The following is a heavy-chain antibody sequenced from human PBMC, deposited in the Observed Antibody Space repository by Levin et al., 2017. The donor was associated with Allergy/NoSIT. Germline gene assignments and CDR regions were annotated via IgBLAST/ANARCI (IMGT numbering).Heavy chain of an antibody. J-gene: IGHJ4*02. Sequence: LRLSCTVSGGSISSGGYYWSWIRQHPGKGLEWIGNIFYSGSTYYNPSLKSRVTLSVDTSKNQFSLRLSSVTAADTAVYYCARDDNGGGDLDYWGQGALVTVSS. V-gene: IGHV4-31*03. CDR1: GGSISSGGYY. D-gene: IGHD4-23*01. CDR2: IFYSGST. CDR3: ARDDNGGGDLDY.